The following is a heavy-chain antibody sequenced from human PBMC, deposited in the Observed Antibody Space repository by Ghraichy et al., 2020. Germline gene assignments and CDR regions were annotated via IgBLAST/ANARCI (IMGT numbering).Heavy chain of an antibody. CDR1: GDSVSNYY. CDR2: IYPSGST. J-gene: IGHJ5*02. CDR3: ATTELKKSVGGTSYWFDP. V-gene: IGHV4-4*09. D-gene: IGHD6-19*01. Sequence: SETLSLTCTVSGDSVSNYYWSWIRQPPGKGLEWIGYIYPSGSTNYNPSLKSRVTISVDKAKNQFSLKLSSVTAADTAVYYCATTELKKSVGGTSYWFDPWGQGTLVTVSS.